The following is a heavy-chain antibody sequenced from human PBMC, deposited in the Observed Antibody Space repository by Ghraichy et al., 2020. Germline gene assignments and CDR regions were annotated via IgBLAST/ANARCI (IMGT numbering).Heavy chain of an antibody. CDR3: AFHRYSGSSGLFDY. CDR1: GGTFSSYA. V-gene: IGHV1-69*01. CDR2: IIPIFGTA. D-gene: IGHD1-26*01. J-gene: IGHJ4*02. Sequence: VSCKASGGTFSSYAISWVRQAPGQGLEWMGGIIPIFGTANYAQKFQGRVTITADESTSTAYMELSSLRSEDTAVYYCAFHRYSGSSGLFDYWGQGTLVTVSS.